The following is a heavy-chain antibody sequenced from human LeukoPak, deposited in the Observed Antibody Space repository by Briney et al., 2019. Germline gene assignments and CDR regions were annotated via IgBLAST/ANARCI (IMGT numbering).Heavy chain of an antibody. CDR2: INHSGST. J-gene: IGHJ4*02. D-gene: IGHD6-13*01. V-gene: IGHV4-34*01. CDR1: GGSFSGYY. CDR3: ARAEEAAAGAIDY. Sequence: SETLSLTWAVYGGSFSGYYWSWIRQPPGKGLEWIGEINHSGSTNYNPSLKSRVTISVDTSKNQFSLKLSSVTAADTAVYYCARAEEAAAGAIDYWGQGTLVTVS.